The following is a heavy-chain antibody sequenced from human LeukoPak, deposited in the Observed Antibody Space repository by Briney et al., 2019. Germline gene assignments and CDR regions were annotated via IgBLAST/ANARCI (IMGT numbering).Heavy chain of an antibody. CDR2: SSTVTGNI. Sequence: GGSLSLSCAASGCAFFSTSIHWVRQAPGKGLEWLSYSSTVTGNIYYADSVKGRFTISRDNAKRSLHLQMRSLRAEHTAVYFCATTGNFHDMDVWGQGTTVTVSS. D-gene: IGHD1-1*01. J-gene: IGHJ6*02. CDR3: ATTGNFHDMDV. V-gene: IGHV3-48*04. CDR1: GCAFFSTS.